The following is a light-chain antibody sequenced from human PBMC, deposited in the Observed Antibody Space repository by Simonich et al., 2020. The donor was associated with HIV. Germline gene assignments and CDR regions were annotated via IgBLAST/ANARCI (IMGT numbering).Light chain of an antibody. CDR2: AAS. CDR3: QQSYSIPYT. CDR1: TSISTY. J-gene: IGKJ2*01. V-gene: IGKV1-39*01. Sequence: DIQMTQSPSSMSASVGDRFTITFRPSTSISTYLHLYQLKPGKAPKLLIYAASSLQSGVPSRFSGSGSGTEFTLTISSLQPEDFATYYCQQSYSIPYTFGQGTKLEIK.